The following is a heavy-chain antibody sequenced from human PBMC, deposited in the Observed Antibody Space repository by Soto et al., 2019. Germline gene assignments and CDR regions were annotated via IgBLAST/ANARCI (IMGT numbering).Heavy chain of an antibody. CDR2: ISASGNTP. CDR1: GFSFSNYA. CDR3: VKKFSSNYASFDT. V-gene: IGHV3-23*01. D-gene: IGHD6-6*01. J-gene: IGHJ3*02. Sequence: GGSLRLSCAASGFSFSNYAMSWVRQAPGKGLEWVSAISASGNTPYYADSVKGRFTISRDNSKNTLHLQMDSLRAEDTAVYYCVKKFSSNYASFDTWGPGTMVTVSS.